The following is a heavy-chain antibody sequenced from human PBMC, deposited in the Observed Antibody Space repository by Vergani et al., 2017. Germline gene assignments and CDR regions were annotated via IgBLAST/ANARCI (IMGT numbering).Heavy chain of an antibody. Sequence: VQLVESGGGLVKPGGSLRLSCAASGFTFDDYAMHWVRQAPGKGLEWVSGISWNSGSIGYADSVKGRFTISRDNAKNSLYLQMNSLRAEDTAVYYCAVRMTLDAFDIWGQGTMVTVSS. CDR1: GFTFDDYA. V-gene: IGHV3-9*01. CDR3: AVRMTLDAFDI. CDR2: ISWNSGSI. D-gene: IGHD2-21*02. J-gene: IGHJ3*02.